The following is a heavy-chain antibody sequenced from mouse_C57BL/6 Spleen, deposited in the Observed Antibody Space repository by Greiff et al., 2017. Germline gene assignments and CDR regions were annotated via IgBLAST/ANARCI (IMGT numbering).Heavy chain of an antibody. V-gene: IGHV5-17*01. D-gene: IGHD1-1*01. Sequence: EVKLMESGGGLVKPGGSLKLSCAASGFTFSDYGMHWVRQAPEKGLEWVAYISSGSSTIYYADTVKGRFTISSDNAKNTLFLQMTSLRSEDTAMYYCARGPLYYGSSYGYFDVWGTGTTVTVSS. J-gene: IGHJ1*03. CDR2: ISSGSSTI. CDR1: GFTFSDYG. CDR3: ARGPLYYGSSYGYFDV.